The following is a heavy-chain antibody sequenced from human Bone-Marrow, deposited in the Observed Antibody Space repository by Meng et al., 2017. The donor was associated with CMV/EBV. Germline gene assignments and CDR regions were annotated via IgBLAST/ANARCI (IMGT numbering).Heavy chain of an antibody. D-gene: IGHD2-2*01. Sequence: GESLKISCAASGFTFSSYWMNWVRQAPGKGLEWVANIKQDGSEKYYVDSVKGRFTISRDNAKNSLYLQMNSLRAEDTAVYYCARDKDIVVVSWGQGTLVTVSS. CDR3: ARDKDIVVVS. CDR1: GFTFSSYW. J-gene: IGHJ4*02. V-gene: IGHV3-7*01. CDR2: IKQDGSEK.